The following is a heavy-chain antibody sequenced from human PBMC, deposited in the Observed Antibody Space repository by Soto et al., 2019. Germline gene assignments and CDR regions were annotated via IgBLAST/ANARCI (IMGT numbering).Heavy chain of an antibody. J-gene: IGHJ6*02. V-gene: IGHV4-34*01. CDR3: ARGHNWNYVNYYYYGMDV. D-gene: IGHD1-7*01. CDR2: INHSGST. CDR1: GGSFSVYY. Sequence: PSETLSLTCAVYGGSFSVYYWSWIRHPPGKGLEWIGEINHSGSTNYNPSLKSRVTISVDTSKNQFSLKLSSVTAADTAVYYCARGHNWNYVNYYYYGMDVWGQGTTVTV.